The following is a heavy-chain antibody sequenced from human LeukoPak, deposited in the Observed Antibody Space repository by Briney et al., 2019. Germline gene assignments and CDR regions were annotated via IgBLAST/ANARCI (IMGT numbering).Heavy chain of an antibody. V-gene: IGHV4-59*01. CDR3: ARFRWLAPFDY. CDR2: IYYSGIT. CDR1: GGSISSYY. D-gene: IGHD6-19*01. J-gene: IGHJ4*02. Sequence: SETLSLTCTVSGGSISSYYWSWIRQPPGKGLEWIGYIYYSGITNYNPSLKSRVTISVDTSKNQFSLKLSSVTAADTAVYYCARFRWLAPFDYWGQGTLVTVSS.